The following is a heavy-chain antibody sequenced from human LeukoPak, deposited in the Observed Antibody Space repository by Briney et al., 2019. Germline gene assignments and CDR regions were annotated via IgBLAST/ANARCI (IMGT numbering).Heavy chain of an antibody. V-gene: IGHV3-74*01. CDR3: ARDLGLRGST. CDR1: GFTFSSYG. CDR2: MYGDMSDI. D-gene: IGHD4-23*01. Sequence: GGSLRLSCAASGFTFSSYGMHWVRQAPGKGLVWVSRMYGDMSDISYADSVKGRFTISRDNAKNTVYLQMNSLRGEDTAVYYCARDLGLRGSTWGQGTLVTVSS. J-gene: IGHJ5*02.